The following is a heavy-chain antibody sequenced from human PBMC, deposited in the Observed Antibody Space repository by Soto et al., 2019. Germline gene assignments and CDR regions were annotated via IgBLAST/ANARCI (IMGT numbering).Heavy chain of an antibody. V-gene: IGHV3-30*18. Sequence: QVQLVDSGGGEVQPGRSLTISCAASGFTFSTYGMHWVRQTPGKGLEWVAVISYDGTNKFYSDYVKGRFTISRDNFKNTLTLQMNSLRADDTAVYSCAKDLQSYGDYDYYCY. D-gene: IGHD2-21*02. J-gene: IGHJ6*03. CDR3: AKDLQSYGDYDYYCY. CDR1: GFTFSTYG. CDR2: ISYDGTNK.